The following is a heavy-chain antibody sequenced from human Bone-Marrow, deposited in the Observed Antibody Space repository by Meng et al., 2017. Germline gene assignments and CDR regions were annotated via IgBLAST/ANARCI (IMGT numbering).Heavy chain of an antibody. Sequence: ASVKVSCKASGYTFTGYYMHWVRQAPGQGLEWMGRINPNSGGTNYAQKFQGRVTMTRDTSISTAYMELSRLRSDDTAVYYCARDYCSSTSCYLGDWFDPWGQGTLVTVS. D-gene: IGHD2-2*01. CDR2: INPNSGGT. J-gene: IGHJ5*02. CDR1: GYTFTGYY. V-gene: IGHV1-2*06. CDR3: ARDYCSSTSCYLGDWFDP.